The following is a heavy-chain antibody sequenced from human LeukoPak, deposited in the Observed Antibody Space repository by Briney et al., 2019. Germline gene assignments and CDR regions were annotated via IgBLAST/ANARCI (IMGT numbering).Heavy chain of an antibody. CDR2: INPKSGGT. V-gene: IGHV1-2*02. Sequence: ASVKVSCKASGYAFSGSYLHWVRQAPGQGLEWMGWINPKSGGTNYAQKFQGRVTMTRDTSINTGYMELSGLTFDDTAVYYCAREGWGNYYMDVWGKGTTVTVSS. J-gene: IGHJ6*03. D-gene: IGHD2-8*02. CDR1: GYAFSGSY. CDR3: AREGWGNYYMDV.